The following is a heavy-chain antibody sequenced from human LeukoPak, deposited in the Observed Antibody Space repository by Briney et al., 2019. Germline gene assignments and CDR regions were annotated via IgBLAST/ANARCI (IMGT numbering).Heavy chain of an antibody. CDR3: ATGGLVEDYFDC. J-gene: IGHJ4*02. CDR2: ISWDGGST. D-gene: IGHD2-8*02. Sequence: PGGSLRLSCAASGFTFDDYTMHWVRQAPGKGLEWVSLISWDGGSTYYADSVKGRFTISRDNSKNSLYLQMNSLRTEDTALYYCATGGLVEDYFDCWGQGTLVTVSS. V-gene: IGHV3-43*01. CDR1: GFTFDDYT.